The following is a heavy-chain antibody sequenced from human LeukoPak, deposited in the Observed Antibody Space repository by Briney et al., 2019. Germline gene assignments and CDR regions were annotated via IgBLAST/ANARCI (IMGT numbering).Heavy chain of an antibody. CDR2: IIPIFGTA. Sequence: ASVKVSCKASGGTFSSYAISWVRQAPGQGLEWMGGIIPIFGTANYAQKFQGRVTITADESTSTAYMELSSLRSEDTAVYYCARGGAYYYDSSGYCFDNWGQGTLVTVSS. J-gene: IGHJ4*02. V-gene: IGHV1-69*13. CDR3: ARGGAYYYDSSGYCFDN. D-gene: IGHD3-22*01. CDR1: GGTFSSYA.